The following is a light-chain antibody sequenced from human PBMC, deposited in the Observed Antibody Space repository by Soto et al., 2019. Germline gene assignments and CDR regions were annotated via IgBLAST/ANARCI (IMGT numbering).Light chain of an antibody. CDR3: QHYGSSPRT. Sequence: EIGLTQSPGPLSLSPGERATLSCRASQSVTTSYLAWYQQKPGQAPRLLIYGASSRATGLPDRVSGSGSGTDFSLTISRLEPEDFALYYCQHYGSSPRTFGGGTKVEIK. V-gene: IGKV3-20*01. J-gene: IGKJ4*01. CDR2: GAS. CDR1: QSVTTSY.